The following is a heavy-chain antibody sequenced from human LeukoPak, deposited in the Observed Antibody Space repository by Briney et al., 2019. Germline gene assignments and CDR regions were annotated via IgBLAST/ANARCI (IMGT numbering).Heavy chain of an antibody. J-gene: IGHJ4*02. Sequence: GSLRLSCAASGFTFSSYGIHWVRQAPGKGLEWVAVISYDGSNKYNVDSVKGRFTISRDNSKSTLYLQMNSLRAEDTAVYYCARGDRGVWGSLDYWGQGTLVTVSS. V-gene: IGHV3-30*03. CDR1: GFTFSSYG. D-gene: IGHD3-16*01. CDR3: ARGDRGVWGSLDY. CDR2: ISYDGSNK.